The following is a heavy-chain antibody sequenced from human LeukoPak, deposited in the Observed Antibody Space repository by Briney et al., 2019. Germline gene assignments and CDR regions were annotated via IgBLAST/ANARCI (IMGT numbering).Heavy chain of an antibody. CDR1: GFTFSNYW. J-gene: IGHJ5*02. CDR2: IYVDGRTT. V-gene: IGHV3-74*01. CDR3: IRDFRSADL. Sequence: GGSLRLSCVASGFTFSNYWMHWVRQPPGKGLVWVSRIYVDGRTTNYGDSVKGRFTISRDNAKNTVYLEMNSLSVEDTATYYCIRDFRSADLWGQGTLVTVTS.